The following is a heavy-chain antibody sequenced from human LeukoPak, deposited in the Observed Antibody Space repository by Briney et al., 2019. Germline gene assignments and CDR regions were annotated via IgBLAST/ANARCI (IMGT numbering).Heavy chain of an antibody. Sequence: RSGGSLRLSCAASGFTFSSYAVHWVRQAPGKGLEWVTVISYDGSDKYYADSVKGRFTISRDTSKNTLYLQMNSLRAEDTAVYYCAKRKGEVGATRPLYYFDYWGQGTLVTVSS. CDR2: ISYDGSDK. V-gene: IGHV3-30*04. CDR1: GFTFSSYA. J-gene: IGHJ4*02. D-gene: IGHD1-26*01. CDR3: AKRKGEVGATRPLYYFDY.